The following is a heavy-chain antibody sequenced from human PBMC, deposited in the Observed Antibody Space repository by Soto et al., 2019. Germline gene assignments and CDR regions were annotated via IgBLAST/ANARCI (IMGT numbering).Heavy chain of an antibody. J-gene: IGHJ3*02. Sequence: EVQLLESGGGLVQPGGSPRLSCAASGFICSSYDMSWVRQAPGKGLEWVSTILVGGSTHYEDSVKGRFTISRDRSKNTLYLQMNSLTAGDTAMYYCAKATATGGGAFDICGQGTMVTVSS. V-gene: IGHV3-23*01. CDR1: GFICSSYD. CDR2: ILVGGST. D-gene: IGHD2-8*02. CDR3: AKATATGGGAFDI.